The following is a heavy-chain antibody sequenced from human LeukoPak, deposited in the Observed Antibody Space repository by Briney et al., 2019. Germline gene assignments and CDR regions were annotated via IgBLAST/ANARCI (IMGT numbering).Heavy chain of an antibody. CDR3: ATLNYGDNSPDY. V-gene: IGHV4-59*02. J-gene: IGHJ4*02. D-gene: IGHD4-17*01. CDR1: GGSVSSYY. Sequence: SETLSLTCIVSGGSVSSYYWSWIRQPPGKGLEWIGYIYYSGNTNYNPSLKSRVTISIDTSKNQFSLKLNSVTAADTAVYYCATLNYGDNSPDYWGQGTLVTVSS. CDR2: IYYSGNT.